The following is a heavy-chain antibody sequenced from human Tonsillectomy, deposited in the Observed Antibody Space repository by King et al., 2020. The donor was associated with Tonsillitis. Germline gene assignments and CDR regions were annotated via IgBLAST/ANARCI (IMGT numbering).Heavy chain of an antibody. CDR3: ANEGAETTLGGYFDY. D-gene: IGHD4-17*01. Sequence: VQLVESGGGAVQPGRSLRLSCAASGYTFSNYGMHWVRQAPGKGLEWVAVISYDGSNKYYADFVKGRFTISRDNSKNTLYLQMNSLRTEDTAVYSCANEGAETTLGGYFDYSGQGALVTVSS. V-gene: IGHV3-30*18. J-gene: IGHJ4*02. CDR2: ISYDGSNK. CDR1: GYTFSNYG.